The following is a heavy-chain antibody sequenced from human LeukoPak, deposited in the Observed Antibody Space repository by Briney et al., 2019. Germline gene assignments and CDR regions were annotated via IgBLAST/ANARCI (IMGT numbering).Heavy chain of an antibody. CDR1: GYNSTSFY. D-gene: IGHD1-26*01. Sequence: GPSVKLSCKLSGYNSTSFYIHWVRQAPGQGLEWMGIINPSGGSTSYAQKYQVRVTMPRDMSPSTVYMELSSLRSEDTAVYYCARQGRVGNNYFDSWGQGILVTVSS. V-gene: IGHV1-46*01. CDR2: INPSGGST. J-gene: IGHJ5*01. CDR3: ARQGRVGNNYFDS.